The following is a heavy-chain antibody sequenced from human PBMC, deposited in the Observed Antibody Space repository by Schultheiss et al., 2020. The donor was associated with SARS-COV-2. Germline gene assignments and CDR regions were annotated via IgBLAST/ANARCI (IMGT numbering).Heavy chain of an antibody. Sequence: SETLSLTCTVSGGSISSGDYYWSWIRQPPGKGLEWIGYIYYSGSTNYNPSLKSRVTISVDTSKNQFSLKLSSVTAADTAVYYCARGEGASNWFDPWGQGTLVTVSS. D-gene: IGHD4/OR15-4a*01. V-gene: IGHV4-61*08. CDR1: GGSISSGDYY. J-gene: IGHJ5*02. CDR3: ARGEGASNWFDP. CDR2: IYYSGST.